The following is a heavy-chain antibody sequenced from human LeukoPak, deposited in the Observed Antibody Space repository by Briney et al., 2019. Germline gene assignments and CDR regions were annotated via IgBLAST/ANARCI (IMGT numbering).Heavy chain of an antibody. CDR3: ARQNDILTGYSDY. CDR2: IHPGDSDT. V-gene: IGHV5-51*01. D-gene: IGHD3-9*01. Sequence: GESLKISCKGSGYSFTSYWIGWVRQMPGKGLEWMGIIHPGDSDTRYSPSFQGQVTISADKSISTAYLQWSSLKASDTAMYYCARQNDILTGYSDYWGQGTLVTVSS. CDR1: GYSFTSYW. J-gene: IGHJ4*02.